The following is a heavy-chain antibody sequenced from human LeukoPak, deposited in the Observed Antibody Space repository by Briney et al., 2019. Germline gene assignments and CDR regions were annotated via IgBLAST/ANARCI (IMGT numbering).Heavy chain of an antibody. CDR1: GDSISSSSYY. CDR3: VRGYCSSTTCYTVDF. CDR2: IYYSGNT. V-gene: IGHV4-39*01. Sequence: SETLSLTCTVSGDSISSSSYYWGWIRQSPGKGLEWIGSIYYSGNTYYNPSLMRRVTIAVDTSKNQFSLKLSSVTAADTAVYYCVRGYCSSTTCYTVDFWGQGTLVTVSS. J-gene: IGHJ4*02. D-gene: IGHD2-2*02.